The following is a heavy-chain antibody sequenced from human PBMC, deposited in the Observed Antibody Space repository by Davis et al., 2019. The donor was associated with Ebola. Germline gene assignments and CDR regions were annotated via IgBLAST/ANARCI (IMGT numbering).Heavy chain of an antibody. J-gene: IGHJ6*02. CDR2: IYYSGST. CDR1: GGSISSHY. V-gene: IGHV4-59*11. Sequence: PSETLSLTCTVSGGSISSHYWSWIRQPPGKGLEWIGYIYYSGSTYYNPSLKSRVTISVDTPKNQFSLKLSSVTAADTAVYYCARDRDYGSGSYGDYYGMDVWGQGTTVTVSS. D-gene: IGHD3-10*01. CDR3: ARDRDYGSGSYGDYYGMDV.